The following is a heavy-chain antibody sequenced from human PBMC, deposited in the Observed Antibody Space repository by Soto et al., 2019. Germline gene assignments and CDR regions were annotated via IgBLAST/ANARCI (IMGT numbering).Heavy chain of an antibody. D-gene: IGHD3-10*01. CDR1: GGSISSSSYY. CDR2: IYYSGST. Sequence: QLQLQESGPGLVKPSETLSLTCTVSGGSISSSSYYWGWIRQPPGKGLEWIGSIYYSGSTYYNPSINSRVTISVDTSKTQCSLTQRSVTAADTAVYYCARVRITMVRGVSQPHWFDTWGQGPLVTVSS. V-gene: IGHV4-39*01. J-gene: IGHJ5*02. CDR3: ARVRITMVRGVSQPHWFDT.